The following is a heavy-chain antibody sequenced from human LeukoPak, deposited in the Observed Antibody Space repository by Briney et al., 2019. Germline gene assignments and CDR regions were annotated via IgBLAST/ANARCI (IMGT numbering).Heavy chain of an antibody. CDR1: GGSFSGYS. CDR2: IYHSGST. V-gene: IGHV4-30-2*01. D-gene: IGHD5-12*01. J-gene: IGHJ4*02. CDR3: ARGYSGYDAYAY. Sequence: PSETLSLTCAVYGGSFSGYSWSWIRQPPGKGLEWIGYIYHSGSTYYNPSLKSRVTISVDRSKNQFSLKLSSVTAADTAVYYCARGYSGYDAYAYWGQGTLVTVSS.